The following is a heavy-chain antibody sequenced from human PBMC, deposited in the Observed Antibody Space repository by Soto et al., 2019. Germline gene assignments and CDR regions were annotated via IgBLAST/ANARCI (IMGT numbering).Heavy chain of an antibody. J-gene: IGHJ6*03. V-gene: IGHV3-64*01. CDR2: ISSNGGST. D-gene: IGHD3-3*01. Sequence: GGSLRLSCAASGFTFSSYAMHWVRQAPGKGLEYVSAISSNGGSTYYANSVKGRFTISRDNSKNTLYLQMGSLRAEDMAVYYCARDGDFWSGYPSGYMDVWGKGTTVTVSS. CDR3: ARDGDFWSGYPSGYMDV. CDR1: GFTFSSYA.